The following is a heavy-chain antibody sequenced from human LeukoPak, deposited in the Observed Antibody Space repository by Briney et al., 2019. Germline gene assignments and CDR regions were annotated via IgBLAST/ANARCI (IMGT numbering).Heavy chain of an antibody. CDR2: IYYSGST. Sequence: SETLSLTCTVSGGSISSHYWSWIRQPPGKGLEWIGYIYYSGSTNYNPSLKSRVTISVDTSKNQFSLKLSSVTAADTAVYYCARHGVWLDYWGQGTLVTVSS. V-gene: IGHV4-59*11. CDR3: ARHGVWLDY. D-gene: IGHD2-21*01. J-gene: IGHJ4*02. CDR1: GGSISSHY.